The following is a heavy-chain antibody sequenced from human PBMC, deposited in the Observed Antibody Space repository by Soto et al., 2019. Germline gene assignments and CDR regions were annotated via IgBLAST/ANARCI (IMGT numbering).Heavy chain of an antibody. D-gene: IGHD3-3*01. J-gene: IGHJ4*02. CDR3: ARGVVPGDYDFWSGYIY. Sequence: GGSLRLSCAASGFIFSGYGMNWVRQAPGKGLEWVSYISSTSSTIYYADSVKGRFAISRDNAKNSLYLQMNSLRAEDTAVYYCARGVVPGDYDFWSGYIYWGQGTLVTVSS. CDR2: ISSTSSTI. V-gene: IGHV3-48*01. CDR1: GFIFSGYG.